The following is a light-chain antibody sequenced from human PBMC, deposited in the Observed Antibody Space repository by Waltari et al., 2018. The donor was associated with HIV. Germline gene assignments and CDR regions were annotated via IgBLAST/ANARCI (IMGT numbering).Light chain of an antibody. CDR2: KVS. CDR1: QRLVSSDGNTY. J-gene: IGKJ4*01. V-gene: IGKV2-30*01. CDR3: MQGTHWPLT. Sequence: DVVMTQSPLSLPVTLGQPASISCRSSQRLVSSDGNTYLNWFHQRPGQSPRRLIYKVSKRDSGVPDRFSGSGSGTDFTLKISRVEAEDVGFYYCMQGTHWPLTFGGGTRVDIK.